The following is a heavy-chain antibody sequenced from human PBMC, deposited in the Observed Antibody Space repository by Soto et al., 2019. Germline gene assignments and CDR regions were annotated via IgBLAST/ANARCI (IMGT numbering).Heavy chain of an antibody. Sequence: PGGSLRLSCAASGFTFSDYSMHWVRQAPGKGLEWVSVITGSRGKTYYAGSVKGRFTISRDNSKNTLYLQMNSLRAEDTAVYYCARESEDLTSNFDYWGQGTLVTVSS. CDR2: ITGSRGKT. V-gene: IGHV3-23*01. J-gene: IGHJ4*02. CDR3: ARESEDLTSNFDY. CDR1: GFTFSDYS.